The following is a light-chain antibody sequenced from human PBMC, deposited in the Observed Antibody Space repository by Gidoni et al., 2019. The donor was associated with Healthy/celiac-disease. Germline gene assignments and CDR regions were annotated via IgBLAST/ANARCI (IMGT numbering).Light chain of an antibody. J-gene: IGLJ2*01. V-gene: IGLV2-18*02. CDR3: SSYTSSSHVV. Sequence: QSALTQPPSVSGSPGQSVTISCTGTSSDVGSYNRVSWYQQPPGTAPKRMIYEVSHRPSGVPDRFSGSKSGNTASLTISGLQAEDEADYYCSSYTSSSHVVFGGGTKLTVL. CDR2: EVS. CDR1: SSDVGSYNR.